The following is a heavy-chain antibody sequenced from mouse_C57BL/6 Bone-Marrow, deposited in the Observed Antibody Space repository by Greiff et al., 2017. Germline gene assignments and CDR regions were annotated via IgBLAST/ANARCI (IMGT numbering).Heavy chain of an antibody. CDR1: GYTFTDYE. CDR3: TRRGAYGNFSWFAY. Sequence: VQLQQSGAELVRPGASVTLSCKASGYTFTDYEMHWVKQTPVHGLEWIGAIDPETGGTAYNQKFKGKATLTADKSSSTAYMELRSLTSEDSAVYYCTRRGAYGNFSWFAYWGQGTLVTVSA. J-gene: IGHJ3*01. V-gene: IGHV1-15*01. D-gene: IGHD2-1*01. CDR2: IDPETGGT.